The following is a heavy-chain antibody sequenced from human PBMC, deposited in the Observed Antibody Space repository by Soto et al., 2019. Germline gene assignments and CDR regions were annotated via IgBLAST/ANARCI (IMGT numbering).Heavy chain of an antibody. CDR2: TSIGGNT. CDR3: GKDLRPGLVVPTKSGFAP. J-gene: IGHJ5*02. D-gene: IGHD3-10*01. V-gene: IGHV3-23*01. CDR1: GFPFNTYA. Sequence: HPGGSLRLSCEASGFPFNTYAMTWFRQLPGMGLEWVSTTSIGGNTDFAESVRGRFSVSRDNSKNTLYLQMTNLRAEDAAIYFCGKDLRPGLVVPTKSGFAPSGKETRVTVSS.